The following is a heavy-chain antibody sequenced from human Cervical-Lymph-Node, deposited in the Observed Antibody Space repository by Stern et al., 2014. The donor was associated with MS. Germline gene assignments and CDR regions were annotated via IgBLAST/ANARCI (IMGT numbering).Heavy chain of an antibody. D-gene: IGHD4-17*01. J-gene: IGHJ4*02. CDR3: ARRVTRNNFDS. CDR1: GYNFTNYY. Sequence: VQLVESGAEVKKPGASMKVSCKASGYNFTNYYIHWVRQAPGQGLEWMGRINTNSGDTKYAQKFQGRVTLTRDTSVSTAYMEVSRLMFDDTAVYYCARRVTRNNFDSWGQGTLIIVSS. V-gene: IGHV1-2*06. CDR2: INTNSGDT.